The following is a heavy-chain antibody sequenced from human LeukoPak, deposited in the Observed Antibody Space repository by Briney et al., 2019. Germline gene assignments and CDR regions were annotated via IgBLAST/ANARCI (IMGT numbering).Heavy chain of an antibody. Sequence: GGSLRLSCAASGFTFSSYGMHWVRQAPGKGLEWVAIIWHDGSNKDYADSVKGRFIISKDTSKNTLYLQMNSLGVEDTAVYYCARDNYYDSSGYYPLDYWGQGTLVTVSS. CDR2: IWHDGSNK. CDR1: GFTFSSYG. CDR3: ARDNYYDSSGYYPLDY. V-gene: IGHV3-33*01. D-gene: IGHD3-22*01. J-gene: IGHJ4*02.